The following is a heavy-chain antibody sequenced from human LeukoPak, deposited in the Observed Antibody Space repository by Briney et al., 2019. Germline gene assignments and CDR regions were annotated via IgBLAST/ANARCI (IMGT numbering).Heavy chain of an antibody. J-gene: IGHJ5*02. D-gene: IGHD1-1*01. Sequence: ASVKVSCKTSGYSFTNYNLHWVRQAPGQRLEWMGIIKPSGGDTSYAQHLQGRVTMARDTSTSTVYMELSSLKSEDTAVYYCARDNSMEDTAWWFDPWGQGTLVTVSS. CDR2: IKPSGGDT. CDR1: GYSFTNYN. V-gene: IGHV1-46*01. CDR3: ARDNSMEDTAWWFDP.